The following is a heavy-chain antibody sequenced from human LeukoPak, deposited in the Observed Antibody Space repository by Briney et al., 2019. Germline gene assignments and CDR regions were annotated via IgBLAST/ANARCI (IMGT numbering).Heavy chain of an antibody. V-gene: IGHV4-38-2*02. CDR2: IYHSGST. Sequence: SETLSLTCTVSGYSISSGYYWGWIRPPPGKGLEWIGSIYHSGSTYYNPSLKSRVTISVDTSKNQFSLKLSSVTAADTAVYYCARAGGIAAAIYYYYGMDVWGQGTTVTVSS. CDR1: GYSISSGYY. D-gene: IGHD6-13*01. J-gene: IGHJ6*02. CDR3: ARAGGIAAAIYYYYGMDV.